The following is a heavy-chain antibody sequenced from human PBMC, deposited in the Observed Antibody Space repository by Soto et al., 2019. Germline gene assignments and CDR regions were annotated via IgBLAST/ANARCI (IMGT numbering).Heavy chain of an antibody. CDR2: ISGSGGST. J-gene: IGHJ4*02. CDR3: AKGFVVVVVDATRLFDY. V-gene: IGHV3-23*01. D-gene: IGHD2-15*01. Sequence: GGSLRLSCAASGFTFSSYAMSWVRQAPGKGLEWVSAISGSGGSTYYADSVKGRFTISRDNSKNTLYLQMNSLRAEDTAVYYCAKGFVVVVVDATRLFDYWGQGTRVTV. CDR1: GFTFSSYA.